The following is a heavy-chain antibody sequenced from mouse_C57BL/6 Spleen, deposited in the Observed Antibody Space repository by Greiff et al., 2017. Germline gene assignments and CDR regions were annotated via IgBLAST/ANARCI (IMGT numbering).Heavy chain of an antibody. CDR3: ARVDYDGDWYFDV. CDR2: INPYNGDT. J-gene: IGHJ1*03. CDR1: GYSFTGYF. Sequence: EVHLVESGPELVKPGDSVKISCKASGYSFTGYFMNWVMQSHGKSLEWIGRINPYNGDTFYNQKFKGKATLTVDKSSSTAHMELRSLTSEDSAVYYCARVDYDGDWYFDVWGTGTTVTVSS. D-gene: IGHD2-4*01. V-gene: IGHV1-20*01.